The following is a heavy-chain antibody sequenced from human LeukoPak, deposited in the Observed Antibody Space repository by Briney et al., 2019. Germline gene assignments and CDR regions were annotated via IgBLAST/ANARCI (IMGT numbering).Heavy chain of an antibody. V-gene: IGHV3-23*01. CDR1: GFRFSSYA. CDR3: AKDGKLYRDYWYYFDY. CDR2: MSGSGGSK. J-gene: IGHJ4*02. D-gene: IGHD4-17*01. Sequence: TGGSLRLSCAASGFRFSSYAMSWVRQAPGKGLEWVSSMSGSGGSKFYADSVKGRFTISRDNPKNTLYLQINSLRVEDTAVYYCAKDGKLYRDYWYYFDYWGQGTLVTVSS.